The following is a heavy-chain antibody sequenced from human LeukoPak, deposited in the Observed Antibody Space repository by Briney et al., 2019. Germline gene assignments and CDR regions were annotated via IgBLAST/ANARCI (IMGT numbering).Heavy chain of an antibody. J-gene: IGHJ4*02. D-gene: IGHD4-17*01. V-gene: IGHV4-31*03. CDR2: IYYSGST. Sequence: PSETLSLTCTVSGGSISSGGYYWSWIRQHPGKGLEWIGYIYYSGSTYYNPSLKSRVTISVDTSKNQFSLKLSSVTAAGTAVYYCARDRSRGDYDEFDYWGQGTLVTVSS. CDR1: GGSISSGGYY. CDR3: ARDRSRGDYDEFDY.